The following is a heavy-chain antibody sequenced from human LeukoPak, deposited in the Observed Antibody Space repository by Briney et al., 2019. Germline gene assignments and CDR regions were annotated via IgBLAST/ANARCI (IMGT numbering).Heavy chain of an antibody. Sequence: QAGGSLRLSCAASGFTFSSYDMNWVRQAPGKGLEWVSYITNSSSTIYYADSVKGRFTVSRDNAKNSLYLQLTSLRVEDTAVYHCASGYGDVWGQGTLVTVSS. CDR2: ITNSSSTI. CDR1: GFTFSSYD. CDR3: ASGYGDV. D-gene: IGHD4-17*01. J-gene: IGHJ4*02. V-gene: IGHV3-48*01.